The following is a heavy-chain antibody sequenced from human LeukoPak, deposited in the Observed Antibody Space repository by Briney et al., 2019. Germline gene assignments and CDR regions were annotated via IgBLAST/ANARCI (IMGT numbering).Heavy chain of an antibody. Sequence: PSETLSLTCAVYGGSFSGYYWSWIRQPPGKGLEWIGEINHSGSTNYNPSLKSRVTISVDTSKNQFSLKLSSVTAADTAVYYCARLRYSSSLPFDYWGQGTLVTVSS. CDR1: GGSFSGYY. J-gene: IGHJ4*02. D-gene: IGHD6-6*01. V-gene: IGHV4-34*01. CDR3: ARLRYSSSLPFDY. CDR2: INHSGST.